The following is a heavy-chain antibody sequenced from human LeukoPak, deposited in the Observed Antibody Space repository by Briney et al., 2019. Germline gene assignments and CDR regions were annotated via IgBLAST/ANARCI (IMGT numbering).Heavy chain of an antibody. CDR1: GFTFSSYG. V-gene: IGHV3-30*18. CDR2: ISYDGSNK. D-gene: IGHD5-18*01. J-gene: IGHJ4*02. CDR3: AKNSAGYSYGYIDYFDY. Sequence: GGSLRLSCAASGFTFSSYGMHWVRQAPGKGLEWVAFISYDGSNKYYADSVKGRFTISRDNSKNTLYLQMNSLRAEDTAVYYCAKNSAGYSYGYIDYFDYWGQGTLVTVSS.